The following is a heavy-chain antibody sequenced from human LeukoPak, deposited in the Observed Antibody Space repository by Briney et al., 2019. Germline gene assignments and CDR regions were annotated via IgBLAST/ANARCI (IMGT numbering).Heavy chain of an antibody. CDR2: IYHSGTV. CDR1: GDSISSLY. V-gene: IGHV4-59*11. D-gene: IGHD4-11*01. J-gene: IGHJ4*02. CDR3: AKSRLGTDTSTVHSFVH. Sequence: PSETLSLTCSVSGDSISSLYWNWIRQPPGKGLEWIGFIYHSGTVTYNPSLKSRGTISVDTSKNQVSLKLTSVIAADTAVYYCAKSRLGTDTSTVHSFVHWGQGILVTVSS.